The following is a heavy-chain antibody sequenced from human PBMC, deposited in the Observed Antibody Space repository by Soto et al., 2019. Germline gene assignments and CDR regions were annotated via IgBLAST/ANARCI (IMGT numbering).Heavy chain of an antibody. CDR3: AREDDGGDTLDV. D-gene: IGHD2-21*02. CDR2: INRSGST. V-gene: IGHV4-34*01. Sequence: PSETLSLTCAVYGASFSGYYWIWIRQPPGKGLEWIGEINRSGSTNYNSSLKSRVTISGDTSKNQFFLKLTSVTSADTAVYYCAREDDGGDTLDVWGQGTTVTVSS. J-gene: IGHJ6*02. CDR1: GASFSGYY.